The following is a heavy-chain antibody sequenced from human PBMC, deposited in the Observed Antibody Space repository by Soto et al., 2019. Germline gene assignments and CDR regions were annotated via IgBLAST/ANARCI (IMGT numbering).Heavy chain of an antibody. V-gene: IGHV4-4*02. CDR3: ARATREAPYYYGSSGYYYYFDY. D-gene: IGHD3-22*01. Sequence: SETLSLTCTVSGDSISTDNWWTWVRQPPGKGLEWIGEIFHGGNTNYNPSLKSRVTISVDRSKNQFSLKLSSVIAADTAVYYCARATREAPYYYGSSGYYYYFDYWGQGTLVTVS. J-gene: IGHJ4*01. CDR2: IFHGGNT. CDR1: GDSISTDNW.